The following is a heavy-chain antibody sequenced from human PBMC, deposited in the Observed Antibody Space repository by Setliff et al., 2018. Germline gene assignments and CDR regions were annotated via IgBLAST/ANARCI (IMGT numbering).Heavy chain of an antibody. CDR3: ARQKEYSGRSCFQH. D-gene: IGHD1-26*01. J-gene: IGHJ1*01. CDR1: GDSIGNYY. CDR2: VDHSDYA. Sequence: TLSLTCNVSGDSIGNYYWSWLRQSPGRGLEWIGYVDHSDYANYNPSLKRRVTISVDTSKNQFSLRLSLVTAADTATYYCARQKEYSGRSCFQHWGQGIPVTVSS. V-gene: IGHV4-59*08.